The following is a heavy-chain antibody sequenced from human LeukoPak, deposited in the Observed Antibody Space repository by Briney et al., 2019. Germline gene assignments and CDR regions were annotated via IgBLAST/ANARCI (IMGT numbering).Heavy chain of an antibody. CDR2: INSDGSTT. Sequence: PGGSLRLSCAASGFTFSNYWMHWVRQAPGKGLVWVSRINSDGSTTNYADSVKGRFTISRDNAENTLYLQMISLRAEDTAVYYCARGITRSYGTDYWGQGTLVTVSS. CDR1: GFTFSNYW. J-gene: IGHJ4*02. V-gene: IGHV3-74*01. CDR3: ARGITRSYGTDY. D-gene: IGHD4-17*01.